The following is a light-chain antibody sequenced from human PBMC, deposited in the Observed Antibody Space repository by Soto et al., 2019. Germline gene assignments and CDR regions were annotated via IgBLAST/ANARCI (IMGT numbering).Light chain of an antibody. CDR2: GAS. Sequence: EIVLTQSPGTLSLSPGERVTLSCRASQSVSSSYLAWYQQKPGQAPRLLIYGASSRATGIPDRFSGSGSGTDFTLTISRLEPEDFAVYYCQQYGSSLSITFGQGTRQEIK. CDR1: QSVSSSY. J-gene: IGKJ5*01. CDR3: QQYGSSLSIT. V-gene: IGKV3-20*01.